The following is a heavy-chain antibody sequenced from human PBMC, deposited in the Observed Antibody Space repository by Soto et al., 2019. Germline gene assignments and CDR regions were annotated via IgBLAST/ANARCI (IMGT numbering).Heavy chain of an antibody. J-gene: IGHJ4*02. CDR1: GFTFSSYS. V-gene: IGHV3-21*01. CDR2: ISSSSSYI. CDR3: ARDPGNYYDSSGYYNGNY. Sequence: PGGYLRPSCAAHGFTFSSYSMDGVRQAPGKGLEWGSSISSSSSYIYYADSVKGRFTISRDNAKNSLYLQMNSLRAEDTAVYYCARDPGNYYDSSGYYNGNYWGQGTLVTVSS. D-gene: IGHD3-22*01.